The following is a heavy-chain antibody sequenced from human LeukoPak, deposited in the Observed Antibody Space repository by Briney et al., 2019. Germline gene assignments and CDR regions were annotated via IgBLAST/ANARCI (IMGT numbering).Heavy chain of an antibody. D-gene: IGHD1-26*01. V-gene: IGHV4-59*01. CDR2: IYYSGST. CDR1: GGSISSYY. Sequence: SETLFLTCTVSGGSISSYYWSWIRQPPGKGLEWSGYIYYSGSTNYNPSLKSRVTISVDTSKNQFSLKLSSVTAADTAVYYCARDGGSYSLRFDYWGKGPLVTVSS. J-gene: IGHJ4*02. CDR3: ARDGGSYSLRFDY.